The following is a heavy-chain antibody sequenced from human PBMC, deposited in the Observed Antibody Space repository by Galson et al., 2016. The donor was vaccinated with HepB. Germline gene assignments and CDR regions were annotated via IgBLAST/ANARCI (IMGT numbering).Heavy chain of an antibody. CDR2: ISFTGDNT. J-gene: IGHJ4*02. V-gene: IGHV3-23*01. CDR3: ARASIVGATSGFDF. CDR1: GFTFSDYG. Sequence: LRLSCAASGFTFSDYGMGWVRQAPGKGLEWVSSISFTGDNTHYADSVKGRFTISRDNSKNTLYLQMNSLRAEDTAVYSCARASIVGATSGFDFWGQGTLVTVSS. D-gene: IGHD1-26*01.